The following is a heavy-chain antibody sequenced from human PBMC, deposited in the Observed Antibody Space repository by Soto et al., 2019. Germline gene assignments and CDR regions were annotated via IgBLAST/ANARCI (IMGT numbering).Heavy chain of an antibody. D-gene: IGHD2-21*02. CDR1: QFNFSNYA. V-gene: IGHV3-21*06. J-gene: IGHJ6*02. Sequence: PGGSLRLSCVASQFNFSNYAMNWVRQAPGKGLEWVSSINSNIPSMSYADSVKGRFTVSRDNAKNSLYLQMNSLRAEDTAVYYCARVSRRRISVLTPYYGMDVWGQGTTVTVSS. CDR3: ARVSRRRISVLTPYYGMDV. CDR2: INSNIPSM.